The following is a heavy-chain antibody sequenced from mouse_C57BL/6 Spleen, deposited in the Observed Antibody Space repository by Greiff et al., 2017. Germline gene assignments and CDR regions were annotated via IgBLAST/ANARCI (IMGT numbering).Heavy chain of an antibody. CDR1: GYTFTSYW. CDR3: ERDLLGYAMDY. J-gene: IGHJ4*01. CDR2: IYPGSGST. Sequence: QVQLQQPGAELVKPGASVKMSCKASGYTFTSYWITWVKQRPGQGLEWIGDIYPGSGSTNYNEKFKSKATLTVDTSSSTAYMQLSSLTSADSAVYFCERDLLGYAMDYWGQGTSVTVSS. V-gene: IGHV1-55*01. D-gene: IGHD2-1*01.